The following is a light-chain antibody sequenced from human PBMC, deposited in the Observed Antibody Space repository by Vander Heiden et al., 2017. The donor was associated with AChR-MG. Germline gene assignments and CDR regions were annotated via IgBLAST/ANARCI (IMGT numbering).Light chain of an antibody. V-gene: IGKV1-33*01. CDR3: QQYYNLPLT. CDR1: QDISNY. J-gene: IGKJ4*01. Sequence: DIQMTQSPSSLPASVGDRVTITCQPSQDISNYLNWYQQKPGKAPKLLIYDASNLETGVRSRFSGSGSGTDFTFTIRSLKPEDIATDYCQQYYNLPLTLGGGTKVEIK. CDR2: DAS.